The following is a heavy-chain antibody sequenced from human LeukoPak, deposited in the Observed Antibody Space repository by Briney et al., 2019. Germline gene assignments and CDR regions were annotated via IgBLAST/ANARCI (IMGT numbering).Heavy chain of an antibody. CDR3: ARHDGKYYYDSSGYYYY. V-gene: IGHV4-59*08. Sequence: PSETLSLTCTVSGYSISSGYYWSWIRQTPGKGLEWIGYIYSSGSTIYNPSLKSRVTISVDTSKNQFSLKLSSVTAADTAVYYCARHDGKYYYDSSGYYYYWGQGTLVTVSS. J-gene: IGHJ4*02. CDR2: IYSSGST. D-gene: IGHD3-22*01. CDR1: GYSISSGYY.